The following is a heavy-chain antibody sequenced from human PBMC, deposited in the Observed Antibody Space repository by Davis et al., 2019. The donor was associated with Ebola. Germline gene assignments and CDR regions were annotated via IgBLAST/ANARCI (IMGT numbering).Heavy chain of an antibody. D-gene: IGHD3-10*01. CDR3: VRAYYGSGSYYLNFYYYMDV. CDR2: INHSGST. J-gene: IGHJ6*03. V-gene: IGHV4-34*01. CDR1: GGSFSAYY. Sequence: SETLSLTCAVYGGSFSAYYWTWIRQPPGKGLEWIGEINHSGSTNYHPSLESRVMISVHTSRNQFSLKLTSVTAADTAVYYCVRAYYGSGSYYLNFYYYMDVWGEGTTVTVSS.